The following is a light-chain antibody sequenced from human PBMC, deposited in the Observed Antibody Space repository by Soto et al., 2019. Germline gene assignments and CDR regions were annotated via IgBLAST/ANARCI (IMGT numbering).Light chain of an antibody. J-gene: IGLJ2*01. CDR1: SSNIGNNY. CDR2: DNN. V-gene: IGLV1-51*01. CDR3: ATWDGSLPGEV. Sequence: QSVLTQSPSVSAAPGQQVTISCSGSSSNIGNNYVPWYQQLPGTAPKLLIYDNNKRPSGIPDRFSGSKSGTSGTLDITGLQTGDEADYYCATWDGSLPGEVFGGGTKLTVL.